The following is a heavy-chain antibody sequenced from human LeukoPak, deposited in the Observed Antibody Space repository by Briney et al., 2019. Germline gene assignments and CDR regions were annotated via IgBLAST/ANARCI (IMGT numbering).Heavy chain of an antibody. D-gene: IGHD5-12*01. CDR3: ARARGYSGYASLDY. CDR1: GFTFSSYA. J-gene: IGHJ4*02. CDR2: ISYDGSNK. Sequence: GGSLRLSCAASGFTFSSYAMHWVRQAPGKGLEWVAVISYDGSNKYYADSVKGRFTISRDNPKNTLYLQMNSLRAEDTAVYYCARARGYSGYASLDYWGQGTLVTVSS. V-gene: IGHV3-30-3*01.